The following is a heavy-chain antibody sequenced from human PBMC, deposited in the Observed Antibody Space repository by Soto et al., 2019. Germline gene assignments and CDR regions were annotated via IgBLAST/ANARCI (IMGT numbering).Heavy chain of an antibody. D-gene: IGHD4-17*01. V-gene: IGHV3-30-3*01. Sequence: GGSLRLSCAASGFTFSSYAMHWVRQAPGKGLEWVAVISYDGSNKYYADSVKGRFTISRDNSKNTLYLQMNSLRAEDTAVYYCAREPAYGDSGYYYYGMDVWGQGTRSPSP. J-gene: IGHJ6*02. CDR3: AREPAYGDSGYYYYGMDV. CDR2: ISYDGSNK. CDR1: GFTFSSYA.